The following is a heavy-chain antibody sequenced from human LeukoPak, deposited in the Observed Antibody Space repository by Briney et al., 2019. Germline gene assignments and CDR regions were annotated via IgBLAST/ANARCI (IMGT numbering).Heavy chain of an antibody. V-gene: IGHV3-74*01. D-gene: IGHD1-1*01. Sequence: GGSLRLSCAASGFTFSSYWMHWVRQAPGKGLVWVSRINSDGSSTSYADSVKGRVTISRDNAKNTLYLQMNSPRAEDTAVYYCAGDGGLERYFDYWGQGTLVTVSS. J-gene: IGHJ4*02. CDR2: INSDGSST. CDR1: GFTFSSYW. CDR3: AGDGGLERYFDY.